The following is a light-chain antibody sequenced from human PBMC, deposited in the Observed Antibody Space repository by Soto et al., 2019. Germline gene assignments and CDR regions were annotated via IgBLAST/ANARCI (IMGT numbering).Light chain of an antibody. J-gene: IGKJ1*01. CDR1: QSVSSSY. CDR3: QQYGSSSWT. Sequence: EIVLTQSPGTLSSSPGERATLSCRASQSVSSSYLAWYRQKPGQAPRLLIYAASSRATGIPDRFSGSGSGTDFTITISRLEPEDIAVYYCQQYGSSSWTFGQGTKVEFK. V-gene: IGKV3-20*01. CDR2: AAS.